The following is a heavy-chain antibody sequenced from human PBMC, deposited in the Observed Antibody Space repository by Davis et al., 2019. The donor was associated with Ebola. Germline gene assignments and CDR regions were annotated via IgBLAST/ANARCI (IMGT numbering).Heavy chain of an antibody. CDR1: GFTFSSYG. Sequence: GGSLRLSCAASGFTFSSYGMHWVRQAPGKGLEWVAVIWYDGSNKYYADSVKGRFTISRDNAKNSLYLQMNSLRDEDTAVYYCAREAIWYYYDSSGYYDYWGQGTLVTVSS. V-gene: IGHV3-33*01. J-gene: IGHJ4*02. D-gene: IGHD3-22*01. CDR3: AREAIWYYYDSSGYYDY. CDR2: IWYDGSNK.